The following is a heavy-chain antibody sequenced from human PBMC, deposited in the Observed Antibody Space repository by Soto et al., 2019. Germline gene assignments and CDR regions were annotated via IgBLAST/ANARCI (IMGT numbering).Heavy chain of an antibody. CDR3: ARGKWAGAATPIEY. CDR2: IYSGGST. CDR1: GFTVSSNY. D-gene: IGHD2-15*01. Sequence: GGSLRLSYAASGFTVSSNYMSWVRQAPGKGLEWVSVIYSGGSTYYADSVKGRFTISRDNSKNTLSLQMNSLRAEDTAVYYCARGKWAGAATPIEYWGQGTLVTVSS. V-gene: IGHV3-53*01. J-gene: IGHJ4*02.